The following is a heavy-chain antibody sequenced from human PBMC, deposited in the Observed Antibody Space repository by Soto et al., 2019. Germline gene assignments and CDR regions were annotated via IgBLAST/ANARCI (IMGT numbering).Heavy chain of an antibody. Sequence: QITLKESGPTLVKPTQTLTLTCTFSGFSLRASGMGVGWIRQPPEKALEWLALIFWDDDKRYSPSLKIRLTISKDTSKNQVVLTLTNVDPVDTATYYCAHINTGTGGHFDYWGQGTLVTVSS. D-gene: IGHD2-8*02. CDR2: IFWDDDK. CDR3: AHINTGTGGHFDY. J-gene: IGHJ4*02. CDR1: GFSLRASGMG. V-gene: IGHV2-5*02.